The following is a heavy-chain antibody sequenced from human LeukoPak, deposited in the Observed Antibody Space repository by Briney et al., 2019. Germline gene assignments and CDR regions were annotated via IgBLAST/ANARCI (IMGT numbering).Heavy chain of an antibody. CDR1: GGTFSSYA. D-gene: IGHD1-26*01. CDR2: MNPNSGNT. Sequence: ASVKVSCKASGGTFSSYAISWVRQATGQGLEWIGWMNPNSGNTGYAQKFQGRVTITRNTSMSTAYMELSSLRSEDTAVYYCARALSGSSRYYYYYYMDVWGKGTTVTVSS. J-gene: IGHJ6*03. V-gene: IGHV1-8*03. CDR3: ARALSGSSRYYYYYYMDV.